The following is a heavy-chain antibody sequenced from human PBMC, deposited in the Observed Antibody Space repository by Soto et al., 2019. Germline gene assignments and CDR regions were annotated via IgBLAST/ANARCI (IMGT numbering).Heavy chain of an antibody. CDR3: ARPLWRDDYNWGYYDL. V-gene: IGHV3-30-3*01. CDR2: ISYDGSNK. D-gene: IGHD4-4*01. Sequence: QVQLVESGGGVVQPGRSLRLSCAASGFTFSSYAMQWVRQVPGKGLEWVAVISYDGSNKYYADSVKGRFTISRDNSKNTLYLQMNSLRPEDTAVYYCARPLWRDDYNWGYYDLWGRGTLVTVCS. J-gene: IGHJ2*01. CDR1: GFTFSSYA.